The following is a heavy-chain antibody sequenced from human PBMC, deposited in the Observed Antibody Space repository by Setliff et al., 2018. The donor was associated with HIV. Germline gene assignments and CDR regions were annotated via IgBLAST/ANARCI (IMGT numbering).Heavy chain of an antibody. J-gene: IGHJ4*02. CDR2: ISGSGGST. Sequence: GGSLRLSCAASGFTFSSYAMSWVRQAPGKGLEWVSAISGSGGSTYYADSVKGRFTISRDNSKNTLYLQMNSLRAEDTAVYYRAKDYYDFVWGSSLDYWGQGTLVTVSS. D-gene: IGHD3-16*01. CDR1: GFTFSSYA. CDR3: AKDYYDFVWGSSLDY. V-gene: IGHV3-23*01.